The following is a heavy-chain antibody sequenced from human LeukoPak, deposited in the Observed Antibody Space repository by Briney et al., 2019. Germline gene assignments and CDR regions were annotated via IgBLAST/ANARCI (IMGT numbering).Heavy chain of an antibody. V-gene: IGHV1-2*02. J-gene: IGHJ6*02. CDR1: GDTFTGYY. CDR3: ARDGYSSSGWGYYYGMDV. CDR2: INPNSGGT. D-gene: IGHD6-13*01. Sequence: ASVKVSCKASGDTFTGYYMHWVRQAPGQGLEWMGWINPNSGGTNYAQKFQGRVTMTRDTSISTAYMELSRLRSDDTAVYYCARDGYSSSGWGYYYGMDVWGQGTTVTVSS.